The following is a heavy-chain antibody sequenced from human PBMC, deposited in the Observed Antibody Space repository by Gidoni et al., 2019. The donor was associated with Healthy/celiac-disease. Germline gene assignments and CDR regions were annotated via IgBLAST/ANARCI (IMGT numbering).Heavy chain of an antibody. V-gene: IGHV1-69*01. CDR2: IIPIFGTA. CDR3: ARKSSWHSSGYSYYFDY. Sequence: QVQLVQSGAEVKKPGSSVKVSCKASGGTFSSYAISWVRQAPGQGLEWMGGIIPIFGTANYAQKFQGRVTITADESTSTAYMELSSLRSEDTAVYYCARKSSWHSSGYSYYFDYWGQGTLVTVSS. D-gene: IGHD3-22*01. CDR1: GGTFSSYA. J-gene: IGHJ4*02.